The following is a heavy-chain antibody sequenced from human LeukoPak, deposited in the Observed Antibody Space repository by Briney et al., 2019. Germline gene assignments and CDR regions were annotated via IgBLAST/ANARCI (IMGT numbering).Heavy chain of an antibody. CDR3: ARGITRHKSSSLGLDY. CDR1: GGSISSSNW. J-gene: IGHJ4*02. Sequence: SGTLSLTCAVSGGSISSSNWWSWVRQPPGKGLEWIGEIYHSGSTNYNPSLKSRVTISVDKSKNQFSLKLSSVTAADTAVYYCARGITRHKSSSLGLDYWGQGTLVTVSS. V-gene: IGHV4-4*02. CDR2: IYHSGST. D-gene: IGHD6-13*01.